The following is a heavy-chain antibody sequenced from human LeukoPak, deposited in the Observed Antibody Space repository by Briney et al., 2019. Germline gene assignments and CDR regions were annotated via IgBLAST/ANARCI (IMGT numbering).Heavy chain of an antibody. J-gene: IGHJ3*02. V-gene: IGHV1-69*13. CDR2: IIPIFGTA. CDR1: GGTFSSYA. D-gene: IGHD2-2*01. CDR3: ASGVVVPAAVVTPGRNDAFDI. Sequence: GASVKVSCKASGGTFSSYAISWVRQAPGQGLEWMGGIIPIFGTANYAQKFQGRVTVTADESTSTAYMELSSLRSEDTAVYYCASGVVVPAAVVTPGRNDAFDIWGQGTMVTVSS.